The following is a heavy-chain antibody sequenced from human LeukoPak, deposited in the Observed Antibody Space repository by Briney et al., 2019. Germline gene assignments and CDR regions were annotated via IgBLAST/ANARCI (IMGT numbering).Heavy chain of an antibody. CDR2: IYYSGST. CDR3: ARAAGSGFDP. Sequence: PSETLSLTCTVSGGSISSYYWSWIRQPPGKGLEWIGYIYYSGSTNYNPSLKSRVTISVDTSKNQFSLKLSSVTAADTAVYYCARAAGSGFDPWGQGTLVTVSS. J-gene: IGHJ5*02. V-gene: IGHV4-59*01. CDR1: GGSISSYY. D-gene: IGHD6-25*01.